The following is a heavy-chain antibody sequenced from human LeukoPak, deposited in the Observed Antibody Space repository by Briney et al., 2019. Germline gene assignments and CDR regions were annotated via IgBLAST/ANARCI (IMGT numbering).Heavy chain of an antibody. J-gene: IGHJ6*03. CDR1: GGSFRSYY. CDR2: IYYSGST. V-gene: IGHV4-59*08. CDR3: ARQYGDNSGADYYYYYMDV. D-gene: IGHD4-23*01. Sequence: PSETLSLTCTVSGGSFRSYYWSCIRQPPGKRLEWIGYIYYSGSTNYNPSLKSRVTISVDTSKNQFSLKLSSVTAADTAVYYCARQYGDNSGADYYYYYMDVWGKGTTVTVSS.